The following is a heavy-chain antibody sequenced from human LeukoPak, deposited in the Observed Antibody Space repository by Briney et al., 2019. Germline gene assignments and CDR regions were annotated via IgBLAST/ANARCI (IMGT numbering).Heavy chain of an antibody. J-gene: IGHJ6*02. Sequence: GGSLRLSCAASGFTFSNYAMSWVRQAPGKGLEWVSGIGSSGGTTYYADSVRGRFTISRDNSKNTLHLQMNSLRAEDTAVYYCARNQQLGGHSYYYYGMDVWGQGTTVTVSS. CDR2: IGSSGGTT. CDR1: GFTFSNYA. CDR3: ARNQQLGGHSYYYYGMDV. V-gene: IGHV3-23*01. D-gene: IGHD3-16*01.